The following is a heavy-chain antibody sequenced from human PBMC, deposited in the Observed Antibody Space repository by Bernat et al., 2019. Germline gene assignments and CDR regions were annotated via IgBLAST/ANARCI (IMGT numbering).Heavy chain of an antibody. V-gene: IGHV4-61*01. J-gene: IGHJ4*02. CDR2: IYYSGNT. CDR3: ARATEAAYGDYGRSTVEWGLDY. D-gene: IGHD4-17*01. CDR1: GGSVSSGSYY. Sequence: QVQLQESGPGLVKPSETLSLTCTVSGGSVSSGSYYWSWIRQPPGKGLEWIGYIYYSGNTNYNPSLKSRVTISVDTSKNQFSLKLSSVTAADTAVYYCARATEAAYGDYGRSTVEWGLDYWGQGTLVTVSS.